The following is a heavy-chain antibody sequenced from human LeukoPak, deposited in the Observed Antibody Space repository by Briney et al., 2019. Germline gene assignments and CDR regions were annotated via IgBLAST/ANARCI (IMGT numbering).Heavy chain of an antibody. J-gene: IGHJ4*02. D-gene: IGHD3-10*01. CDR1: GYTFINHW. CDR3: ARLRSYYGSGSRSEDY. CDR2: INPTGTTT. Sequence: ASVKVSCKASGYTFINHWMHWVRQAPGQGLEWVGLINPTGTTTLYAQKLQGRVTMTTDTSTSTAYMELRSLRSDDTAVYYCARLRSYYGSGSRSEDYWGQGTLVTVSS. V-gene: IGHV1-46*01.